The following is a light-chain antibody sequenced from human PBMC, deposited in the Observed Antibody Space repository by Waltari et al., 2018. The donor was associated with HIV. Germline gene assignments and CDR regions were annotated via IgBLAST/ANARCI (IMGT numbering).Light chain of an antibody. CDR1: QSVATY. CDR3: QQRSNWLT. V-gene: IGKV3-11*01. J-gene: IGKJ4*01. CDR2: DAS. Sequence: ELVLTQSPAILPLSPGERATLSCRASQSVATYLAWYQQKPGQAPRLLIYDASNRATGIPARFSGNGSGTDFALTISSLETEDFAVYYCQQRSNWLTFGGGTRVEIK.